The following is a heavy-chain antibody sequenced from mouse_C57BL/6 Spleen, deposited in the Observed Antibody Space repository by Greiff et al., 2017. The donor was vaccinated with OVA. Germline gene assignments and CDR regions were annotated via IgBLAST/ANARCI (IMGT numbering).Heavy chain of an antibody. Sequence: DVQLVESGGGLVQPGGSLSLSCAASGFTFTDYYMSWVRQPPGKALEWLGFIRNKANGYTTEYSASVKGRFTISRDNSQSILYLQMNALRAEDSATYYCASHDGYYGGAMDYWGQGTSVTASS. V-gene: IGHV7-3*01. CDR3: ASHDGYYGGAMDY. D-gene: IGHD2-3*01. J-gene: IGHJ4*01. CDR2: IRNKANGYTT. CDR1: GFTFTDYY.